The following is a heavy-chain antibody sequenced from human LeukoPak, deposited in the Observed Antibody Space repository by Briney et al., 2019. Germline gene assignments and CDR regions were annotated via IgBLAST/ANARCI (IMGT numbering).Heavy chain of an antibody. CDR2: INHSGST. CDR1: GGSFSGYY. D-gene: IGHD3-10*01. CDR3: ARRTKYYYGSGSYWPT. V-gene: IGHV4-34*01. Sequence: PSETLSLTCAVYGGSFSGYYWSWIRQPPGKGLERIGEINHSGSTNYNPSLKSRVTISVDTSKNQFSLKLSSVTAADTAVYYGARRTKYYYGSGSYWPTWAQGTLVSVSS. J-gene: IGHJ5*02.